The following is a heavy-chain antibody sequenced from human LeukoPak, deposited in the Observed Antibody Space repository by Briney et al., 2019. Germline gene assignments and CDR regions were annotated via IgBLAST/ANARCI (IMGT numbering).Heavy chain of an antibody. CDR2: IYHSGST. D-gene: IGHD6-13*01. V-gene: IGHV4-38-2*02. CDR1: GYSISSGYY. J-gene: IGHJ4*02. Sequence: SETLSLTCTVSGYSISSGYYWGWIRQPPGKGLEWIANIYHSGSTYYNPSLKSRVTISVDTSKNQFSLKLSSVTAADTAVYYCAGAKYSSTNFDYWGQGTLVTVSS. CDR3: AGAKYSSTNFDY.